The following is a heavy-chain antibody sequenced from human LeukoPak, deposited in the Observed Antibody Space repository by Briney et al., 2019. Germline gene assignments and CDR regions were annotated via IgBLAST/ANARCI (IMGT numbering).Heavy chain of an antibody. CDR2: INPNSGGT. CDR1: GYTFTGYY. CDR3: AREGSGYPY. Sequence: APVKVYCKASGYTFTGYYMHWVRQAPGQGLEWMGWINPNSGGTNYAQKFQGRVTMTRDTSISTAYMEVSRLTSDDTAVFYCAREGSGYPYWGQGTMVTVSS. J-gene: IGHJ4*02. V-gene: IGHV1-2*02. D-gene: IGHD5-12*01.